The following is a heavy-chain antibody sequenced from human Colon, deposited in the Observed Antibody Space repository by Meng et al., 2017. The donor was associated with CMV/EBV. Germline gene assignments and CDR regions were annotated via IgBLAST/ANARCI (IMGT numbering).Heavy chain of an antibody. CDR1: GYTFNKHG. CDR2: ISGSGTTA. CDR3: AKGSMPSAGGSLNYYDS. D-gene: IGHD2/OR15-2a*01. V-gene: IGHV3-23*01. Sequence: SCKASGYTFNKHGMNWVRQAPGKGLEWVSIISGSGTTAYYADSVKGRFSISRDNSKNMVHLQMNSLRVEDTAIYYCAKGSMPSAGGSLNYYDSWGQGTLVTVSS. J-gene: IGHJ4*02.